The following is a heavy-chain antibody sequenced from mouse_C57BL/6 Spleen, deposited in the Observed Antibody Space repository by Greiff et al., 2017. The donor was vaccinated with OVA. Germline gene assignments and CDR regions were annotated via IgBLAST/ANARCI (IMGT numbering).Heavy chain of an antibody. CDR1: GYTFTSYW. CDR3: ARWDITTVVATDY. CDR2: IDPSDSYT. Sequence: VQLQQPGAELVKPGASVKLSCKASGYTFTSYWMQWVKQRPGQGLEWIGEIDPSDSYTNYNQKFKGKATLTVDTSSSTAYMQLSSLTSEDSAVYYCARWDITTVVATDYWGQGTTLTVSS. J-gene: IGHJ2*01. V-gene: IGHV1-50*01. D-gene: IGHD1-1*01.